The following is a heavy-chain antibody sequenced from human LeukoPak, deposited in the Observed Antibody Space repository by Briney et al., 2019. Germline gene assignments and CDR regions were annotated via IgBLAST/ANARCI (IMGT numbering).Heavy chain of an antibody. J-gene: IGHJ4*02. V-gene: IGHV3-7*01. D-gene: IGHD3-10*01. CDR2: IKQDGSEK. CDR1: GFTFSSYW. CDR3: ARAPPHDVLLWFGEFDY. Sequence: PGGPLRLSCAASGFTFSSYWMSWVRQAPGKGLEWVANIKQDGSEKYYVDSVKGRFTISRDNAKNSLYLQMNSLRAEDTAVYYCARAPPHDVLLWFGEFDYWGQGTLVTVSS.